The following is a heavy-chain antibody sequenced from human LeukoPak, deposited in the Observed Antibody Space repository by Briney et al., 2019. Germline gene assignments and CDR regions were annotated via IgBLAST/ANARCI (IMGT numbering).Heavy chain of an antibody. Sequence: ASVTVSCKASGYTFTGYYMHWVRQAPGHGLEWMGWINPNSGGTNYAQKFQGRVTMTRDTSISTAYMELSRQRSDNTAVYYCARTCSSTSCYPSPPFDYWGQGTLVTVSS. J-gene: IGHJ4*02. CDR2: INPNSGGT. V-gene: IGHV1-2*02. CDR1: GYTFTGYY. D-gene: IGHD2-2*01. CDR3: ARTCSSTSCYPSPPFDY.